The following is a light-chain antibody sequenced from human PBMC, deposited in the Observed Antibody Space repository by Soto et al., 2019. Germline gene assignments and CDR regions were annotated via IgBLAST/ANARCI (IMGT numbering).Light chain of an antibody. J-gene: IGKJ1*01. Sequence: EIVLTQSPATLSLSPGERATLSCRASQSVSSYLAWCKQKPGQAPRVIMYGASRRATGIPDRLSGSGSGTDFTLTISRMEPEDFAVYYCQQYGSSGTFGQGTKVDIK. CDR1: QSVSSY. CDR3: QQYGSSGT. V-gene: IGKV3-20*01. CDR2: GAS.